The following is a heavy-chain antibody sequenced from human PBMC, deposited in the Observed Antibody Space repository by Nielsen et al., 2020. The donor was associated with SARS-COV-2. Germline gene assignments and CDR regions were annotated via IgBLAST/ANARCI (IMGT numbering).Heavy chain of an antibody. Sequence: WIRQPPGKGLEWVSVIYSGGSTYYADSVKGRFTISRDNSKNTLYLQMNSLRAEDTAVYYCARVRYYDILTGLYYYYYMDVWGKGTTVTVSS. CDR2: IYSGGST. CDR3: ARVRYYDILTGLYYYYYMDV. V-gene: IGHV3-53*01. J-gene: IGHJ6*03. D-gene: IGHD3-9*01.